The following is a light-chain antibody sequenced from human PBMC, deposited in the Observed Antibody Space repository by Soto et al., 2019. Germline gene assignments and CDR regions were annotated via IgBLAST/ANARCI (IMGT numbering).Light chain of an antibody. CDR3: LQDYNYPRT. Sequence: AIPMPPSPSSLSASVGDRVTITCRTSQDIRNDLAWYQPKPGKAPTLLISAASMLQNGVPSRFSGSGSCADFTLTISSLQPEDCATYYCLQDYNYPRTFGQGTKVAI. CDR2: AAS. CDR1: QDIRND. J-gene: IGKJ1*01. V-gene: IGKV1-6*01.